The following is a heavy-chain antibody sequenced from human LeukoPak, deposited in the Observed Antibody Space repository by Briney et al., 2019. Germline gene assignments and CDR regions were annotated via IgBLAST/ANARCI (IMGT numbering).Heavy chain of an antibody. CDR3: ASGMYYYDSSGYYYYFDY. V-gene: IGHV4-39*01. Sequence: SETLSLTCTVSGGSISSSSYYWGWIRQPPGKGLEWIVSIYYSGSTYYNPSLRSRVTISVDTSKNQFSLKLSSVTAADTAVYYCASGMYYYDSSGYYYYFDYWGQGTLVTVSS. D-gene: IGHD3-22*01. J-gene: IGHJ4*02. CDR2: IYYSGST. CDR1: GGSISSSSYY.